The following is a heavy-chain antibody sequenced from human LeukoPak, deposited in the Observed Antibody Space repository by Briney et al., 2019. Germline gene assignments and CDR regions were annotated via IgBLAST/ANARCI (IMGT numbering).Heavy chain of an antibody. CDR2: IYYSGST. V-gene: IGHV4-59*01. D-gene: IGHD3-10*01. CDR1: GGSITSYY. Sequence: PSETLSLTCTVSGGSITSYYWSWIRQPPGKGREWIGYIYYSGSTTYNPSLKSRVTISVDTSKNQFSLKLSSVTAADTAVYYCARGGVNYKIAGPWGQGALVTVSS. J-gene: IGHJ5*02. CDR3: ARGGVNYKIAGP.